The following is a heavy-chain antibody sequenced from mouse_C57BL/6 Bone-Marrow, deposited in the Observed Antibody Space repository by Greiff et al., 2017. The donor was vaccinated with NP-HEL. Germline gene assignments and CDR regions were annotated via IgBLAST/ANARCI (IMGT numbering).Heavy chain of an antibody. Sequence: VKLQESGAELARPGASVKLSCKASGYTFTSYGISWVKQRTGQGLEWIGEIYPRSGNTYYNEKFKGKATLTADKSSSTAYMELRSLTSEDSAVYFCASPNWYYFDYGGQGTTLTVSS. J-gene: IGHJ2*01. D-gene: IGHD4-1*02. CDR1: GYTFTSYG. V-gene: IGHV1-81*01. CDR3: ASPNWYYFDY. CDR2: IYPRSGNT.